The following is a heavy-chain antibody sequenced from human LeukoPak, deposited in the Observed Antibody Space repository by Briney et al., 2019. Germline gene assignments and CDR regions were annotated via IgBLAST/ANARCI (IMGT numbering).Heavy chain of an antibody. D-gene: IGHD6-19*01. CDR1: GFPFSNAW. Sequence: GSLRLSCAASGFPFSNAWMSWVRQPPGKGLEWVGRIKSKTDGGTTDYAGPVTGRFTISRDDSKNTLFLQMNSLKIEDTAVYFCATDRSVAGTAFDYWGQGTVVTVSS. V-gene: IGHV3-15*01. J-gene: IGHJ4*02. CDR2: IKSKTDGGTT. CDR3: ATDRSVAGTAFDY.